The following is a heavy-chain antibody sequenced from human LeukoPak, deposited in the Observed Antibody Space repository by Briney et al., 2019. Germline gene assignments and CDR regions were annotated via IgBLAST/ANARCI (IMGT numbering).Heavy chain of an antibody. J-gene: IGHJ4*02. D-gene: IGHD2-15*01. CDR2: IGTAGDT. Sequence: PGGSLRLSCAASGFTFSSYSMNWVRQATGKGLEWVSAIGTAGDTYYPGSVKGRFTISRENAKNSLYLQMNSLRAGDTAVYYCARGYCSGGSCSGFDYWGQGTLVTVSS. V-gene: IGHV3-13*01. CDR3: ARGYCSGGSCSGFDY. CDR1: GFTFSSYS.